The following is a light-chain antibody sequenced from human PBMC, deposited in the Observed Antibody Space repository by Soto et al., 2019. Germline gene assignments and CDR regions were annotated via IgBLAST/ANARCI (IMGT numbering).Light chain of an antibody. Sequence: EIVLTQSPATLSLYQGERATLSCRASQSVSSYLAWYQQKPGQAPRLLIYGASTRATGIPARFSGSGSETEFTLNISSLQSEDFAGYCCQQYNTWPPYLTVCGLTKGEIK. V-gene: IGKV3-15*01. CDR1: QSVSSY. CDR2: GAS. J-gene: IGKJ4*01. CDR3: QQYNTWPPYLT.